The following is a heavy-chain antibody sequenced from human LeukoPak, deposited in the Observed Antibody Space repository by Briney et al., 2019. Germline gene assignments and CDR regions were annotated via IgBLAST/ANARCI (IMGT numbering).Heavy chain of an antibody. J-gene: IGHJ4*02. CDR1: GFTVSSNY. V-gene: IGHV3-66*01. Sequence: PGGSLRLSCAASGFTVSSNYMSWVRQAPGKGLEWVSVIYSGGSTYYADSVKGRFTISRDNSKNTLYLQMNSLRAEDTAVYYCARGGEYYDILTGYFSTWYFDYWGQGTLVTVSS. CDR3: ARGGEYYDILTGYFSTWYFDY. D-gene: IGHD3-9*01. CDR2: IYSGGST.